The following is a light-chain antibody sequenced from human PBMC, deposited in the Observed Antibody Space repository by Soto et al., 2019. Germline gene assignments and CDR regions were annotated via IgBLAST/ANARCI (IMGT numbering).Light chain of an antibody. CDR3: QQRSNWPLT. J-gene: IGKJ3*01. V-gene: IGKV3-11*01. CDR1: QSVSSY. CDR2: DAS. Sequence: EIVLTQSPATLSLSPGERATLSCRASQSVSSYLAWYQQKPGQAPRLLIYDASNRATGIPARFSGSGSGTDFTLTISSLEPEDFAVYYCQQRSNWPLTFGRGTNVDI.